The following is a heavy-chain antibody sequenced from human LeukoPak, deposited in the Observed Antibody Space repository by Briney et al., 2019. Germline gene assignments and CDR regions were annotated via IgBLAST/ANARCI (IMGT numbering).Heavy chain of an antibody. D-gene: IGHD5-24*01. CDR2: ISYDGSNK. V-gene: IGHV3-30*18. Sequence: SGGSLRLSCAASGFTFSSYGMHWVRQAPGKGLEWVAVISYDGSNKYYADSVKGRFTISRDNSKNTLYLQMNSLRAEDTAVYYCAKETAGDGYNGLYAFDIWGRGTMVTVSS. J-gene: IGHJ3*02. CDR1: GFTFSSYG. CDR3: AKETAGDGYNGLYAFDI.